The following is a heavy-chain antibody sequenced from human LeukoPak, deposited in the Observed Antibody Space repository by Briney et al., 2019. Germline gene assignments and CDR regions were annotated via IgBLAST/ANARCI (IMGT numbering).Heavy chain of an antibody. D-gene: IGHD6-19*01. CDR1: GFTFSSHC. Sequence: GGSLRLSCEASGFTFSSHCMSWVRRAPGKGLEGVANIKQDGSEKYYVDSVKGRFTISRDNAKNSLYLQMSILRAADTAVYYCARVRIAVAVSAFDIWGQGTMVTVSS. CDR2: IKQDGSEK. J-gene: IGHJ3*02. V-gene: IGHV3-7*01. CDR3: ARVRIAVAVSAFDI.